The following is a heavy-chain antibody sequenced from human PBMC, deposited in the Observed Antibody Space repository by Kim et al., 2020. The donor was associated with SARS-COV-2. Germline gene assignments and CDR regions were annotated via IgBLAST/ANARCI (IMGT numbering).Heavy chain of an antibody. CDR3: ARGVGLTRKYNWFDP. D-gene: IGHD3-9*01. V-gene: IGHV4-34*01. J-gene: IGHJ5*02. Sequence: SETLSLTCAVYGGSFSGYYWSWIRQPPGKGLEWIWEINHSGSTNYNPSLKSRVTISVDTSKNQFSLKLSSVTAADTAVYYCARGVGLTRKYNWFDPWGQGTLVTVSS. CDR2: INHSGST. CDR1: GGSFSGYY.